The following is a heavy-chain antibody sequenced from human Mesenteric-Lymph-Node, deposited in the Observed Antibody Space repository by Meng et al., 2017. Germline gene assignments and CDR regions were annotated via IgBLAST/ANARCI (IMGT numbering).Heavy chain of an antibody. CDR3: ARGGYYSFDF. J-gene: IGHJ4*02. Sequence: QVHLTESGPGLVKPSETLSLTCAVSGGSISSSNWWSWVRQPPGKGLEWIGEINHSGSTNYNPSLKSRVTISVDTSKNQFSLKLSSVTAADTAVYYCARGGYYSFDFWGQGTLVTVSS. CDR1: GGSISSSNW. V-gene: IGHV4-4*02. D-gene: IGHD5-18*01. CDR2: INHSGST.